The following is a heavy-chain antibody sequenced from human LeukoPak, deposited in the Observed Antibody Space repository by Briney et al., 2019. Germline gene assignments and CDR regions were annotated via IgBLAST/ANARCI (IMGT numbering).Heavy chain of an antibody. CDR2: IYTSGST. CDR3: AREGAAAGTLDY. CDR1: GGSISSYY. J-gene: IGHJ4*02. D-gene: IGHD6-13*01. V-gene: IGHV4-4*07. Sequence: SETLSLTCTVSGGSISSYYWSRIRQPAGKGLEWIGRIYTSGSTNYNPSLKSRVTMSVDTSKNQFSLKLSSVTAADTAVYYCAREGAAAGTLDYWGQGTLVTVSS.